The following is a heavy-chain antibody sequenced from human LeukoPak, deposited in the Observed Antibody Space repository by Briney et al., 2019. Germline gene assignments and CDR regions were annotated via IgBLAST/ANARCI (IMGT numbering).Heavy chain of an antibody. CDR3: ARAGAYYDSSGYYLYAFDI. CDR1: GYAFTSYY. CDR2: INPSGGST. D-gene: IGHD3-22*01. V-gene: IGHV1-46*01. J-gene: IGHJ3*02. Sequence: GASVKVSCKASGYAFTSYYMHRVRQAPGQGLEWMGIINPSGGSTSYAQKFQGRVTMTRDTSTSTVYMELSSLRSEDTAVYYCARAGAYYDSSGYYLYAFDIWGQGTMVTVSS.